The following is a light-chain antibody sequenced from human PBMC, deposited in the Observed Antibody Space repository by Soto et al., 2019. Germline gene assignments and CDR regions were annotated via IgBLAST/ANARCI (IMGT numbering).Light chain of an antibody. CDR2: DAS. CDR3: QQCHRSSIT. Sequence: DIAMTQSPSTLYASVGDSRTITCRARQSLNNDLAWYQQKPGKAPNLLIYDASTLERGVPSRFSGTGSGTEFTLAINSLQADDLATYYCQQCHRSSITFGQGTQLDIK. J-gene: IGKJ5*01. V-gene: IGKV1-5*01. CDR1: QSLNND.